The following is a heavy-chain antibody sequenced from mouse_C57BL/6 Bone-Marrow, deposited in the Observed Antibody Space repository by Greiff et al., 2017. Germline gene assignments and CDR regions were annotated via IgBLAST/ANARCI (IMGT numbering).Heavy chain of an antibody. CDR1: GYSFTSYY. D-gene: IGHD1-1*01. CDR3: AKGGYYGSIPWFAY. CDR2: IYPGSGNT. J-gene: IGHJ3*01. Sequence: VQLQESGPELVKPGASVKISCKASGYSFTSYYIHWVKQRPGQGLEWIGWIYPGSGNTKYNEKFKGKATLTADTSSSTAYMQLSSLTSEDSAVYYCAKGGYYGSIPWFAYWGQGTLVTVSA. V-gene: IGHV1-66*01.